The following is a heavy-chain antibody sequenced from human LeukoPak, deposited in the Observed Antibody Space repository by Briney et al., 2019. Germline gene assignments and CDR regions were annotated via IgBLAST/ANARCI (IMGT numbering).Heavy chain of an antibody. V-gene: IGHV3-74*03. CDR3: ARDKKSGESSGIGY. Sequence: GGSLRLFCAASGFTFSHYWVHWVRQAPGKGLVWVSRINRDGTITKYADSVKGRFTVSRDNAKNTLNLQMNSLRAEDTAVYYCARDKKSGESSGIGYWGQGTLVTVSS. D-gene: IGHD3-10*01. J-gene: IGHJ4*02. CDR1: GFTFSHYW. CDR2: INRDGTIT.